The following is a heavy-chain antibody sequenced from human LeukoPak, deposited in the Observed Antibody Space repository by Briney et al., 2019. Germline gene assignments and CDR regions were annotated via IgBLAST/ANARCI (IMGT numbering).Heavy chain of an antibody. D-gene: IGHD3-9*01. Sequence: GGSLRLSCAASGFIFSSYNIHWVRQAPGKGLEWVAAMSYDGNSKYYADSVRGRFTISRDNSKNTLYLQMDSLRAEDTAAYYCAKFQGSLDWLSPFDGWGQGTLVTVSS. CDR2: MSYDGNSK. CDR3: AKFQGSLDWLSPFDG. V-gene: IGHV3-30*19. J-gene: IGHJ4*02. CDR1: GFIFSSYN.